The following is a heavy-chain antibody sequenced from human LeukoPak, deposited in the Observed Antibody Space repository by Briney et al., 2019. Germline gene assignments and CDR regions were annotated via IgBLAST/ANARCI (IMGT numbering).Heavy chain of an antibody. D-gene: IGHD3-22*01. Sequence: SQTLSLTCTVSGGSISSGSYYWSWIRQPAGKGLEWIGRIYTSGSTNYNPSLKSRVTISVDTSKNQFSLRLSSVTAADTAVYYCARRSFYDNGGYDYWGQGTLVTVSS. CDR3: ARRSFYDNGGYDY. CDR1: GGSISSGSYY. J-gene: IGHJ4*02. V-gene: IGHV4-61*02. CDR2: IYTSGST.